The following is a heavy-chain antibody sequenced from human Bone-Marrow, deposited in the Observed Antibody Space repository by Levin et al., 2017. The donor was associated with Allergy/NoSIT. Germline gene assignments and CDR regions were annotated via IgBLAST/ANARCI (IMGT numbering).Heavy chain of an antibody. CDR1: GFTFGDYA. CDR3: TRGDREPAAINGRMGPSPRAY. Sequence: GGSLRLSCTASGFTFGDYAMSWFRQAPGKGLEWVGFIRSKAYGGTTEYAASVKGRFTISRDDSKSIAYLQMNSLKTEDTAVYYCTRGDREPAAINGRMGPSPRAYWGQGTLVTVSS. V-gene: IGHV3-49*03. J-gene: IGHJ4*02. D-gene: IGHD2-2*02. CDR2: IRSKAYGGTT.